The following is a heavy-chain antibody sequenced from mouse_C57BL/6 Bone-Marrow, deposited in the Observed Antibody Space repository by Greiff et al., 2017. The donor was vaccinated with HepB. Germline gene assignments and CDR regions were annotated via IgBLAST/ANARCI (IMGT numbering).Heavy chain of an antibody. CDR3: TTRYYYGSSWGWFAY. V-gene: IGHV14-4*01. J-gene: IGHJ3*01. CDR1: GFNIKDDY. Sequence: EVQLQESGAELVRPGASVKLSCTASGFNIKDDYMHWVKQRPEQGLEWIGWIDPENGDTEYASKFQGKATITADTSSNTAYLQLSSLTSEDTAVYYCTTRYYYGSSWGWFAYWGQGTLVTVSA. D-gene: IGHD1-1*01. CDR2: IDPENGDT.